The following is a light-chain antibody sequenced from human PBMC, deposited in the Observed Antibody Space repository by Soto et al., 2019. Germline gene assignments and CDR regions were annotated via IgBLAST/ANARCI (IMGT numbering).Light chain of an antibody. J-gene: IGLJ1*01. Sequence: QSVVTQPASVSGSPGQSITISCTGTSSDVGSYNLVSWYQQHPGKAPKLMIYEGSKRPSGVSNRFSGSKSGNTASLTISGLQVEDEADYYCSSYAGRSPYVFGTGTKVTVL. CDR2: EGS. CDR3: SSYAGRSPYV. V-gene: IGLV2-23*01. CDR1: SSDVGSYNL.